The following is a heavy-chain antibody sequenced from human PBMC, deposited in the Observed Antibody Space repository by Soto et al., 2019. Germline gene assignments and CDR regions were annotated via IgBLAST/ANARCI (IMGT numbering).Heavy chain of an antibody. CDR1: GCTLSSYA. J-gene: IGHJ5*02. CDR3: ARDRAPTQLLYGSGFDP. Sequence: PWVCLRLSCVASGCTLSSYAKHWPRHAPGKRLEWVAVISYDGSNKYYADSVKGRFTISRDNSKNTLYLQMNSLRAEDTAVYYCARDRAPTQLLYGSGFDPWGQGTLVTVSS. CDR2: ISYDGSNK. D-gene: IGHD2-2*02. V-gene: IGHV3-30-3*01.